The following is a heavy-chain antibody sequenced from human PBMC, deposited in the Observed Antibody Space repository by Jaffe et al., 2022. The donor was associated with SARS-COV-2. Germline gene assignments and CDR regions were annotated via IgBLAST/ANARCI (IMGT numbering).Heavy chain of an antibody. D-gene: IGHD5-12*01. V-gene: IGHV3-30-3*01. Sequence: QVQLVESGGGVVQPGRSLRLSCAASGFTFSSYAMHWVRQAPGKGLEWVAVISYDGSNKYYADSVKGRFTISRDNSKNTLYLQMNSLRAEDTAVYYCARGLNRNKWRFDLWGRGTLVTVSS. J-gene: IGHJ2*01. CDR1: GFTFSSYA. CDR3: ARGLNRNKWRFDL. CDR2: ISYDGSNK.